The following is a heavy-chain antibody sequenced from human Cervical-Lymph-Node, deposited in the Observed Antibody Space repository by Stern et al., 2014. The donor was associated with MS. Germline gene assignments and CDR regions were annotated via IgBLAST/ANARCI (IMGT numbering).Heavy chain of an antibody. V-gene: IGHV2-5*02. J-gene: IGHJ5*02. CDR3: ALRPNYYDRSGYSRWFDP. CDR1: GFSLSTSGVG. D-gene: IGHD3-22*01. CDR2: LLLDDDK. Sequence: QITLKESGPTLVKPTQTLTLTCTFSGFSLSTSGVGVGWIRQPPGKALEWLALLLLDDDKRYSPSLESRLTITKDTSKNQVVLTMTNMDPVDTATYYCALRPNYYDRSGYSRWFDPWGQGTLVTVSS.